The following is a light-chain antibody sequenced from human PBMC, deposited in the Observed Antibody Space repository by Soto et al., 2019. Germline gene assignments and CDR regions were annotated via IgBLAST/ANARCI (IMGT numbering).Light chain of an antibody. Sequence: LQMTQSPSTLSASVGDRVTITCRASQSISSWLAWYQQKPGKAPKLLIYDASSLESGVPSRFSGSGSGTEFTLTISSLQPDDFATYYCQQYNSIFSTFGQGTKVDIK. V-gene: IGKV1-5*01. CDR2: DAS. J-gene: IGKJ1*01. CDR3: QQYNSIFST. CDR1: QSISSW.